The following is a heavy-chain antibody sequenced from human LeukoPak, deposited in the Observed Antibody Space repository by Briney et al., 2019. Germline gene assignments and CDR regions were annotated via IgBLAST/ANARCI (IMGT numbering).Heavy chain of an antibody. J-gene: IGHJ4*02. V-gene: IGHV1-18*01. Sequence: ASVKVSCKASGYTFTSYGISWVRQAPGQGLEWMGWISAYNGNTNYAQKLQGRVTMTTDTSTSTAYMELRSLRSDDTAVYYCARDYVSVNYYDTSGYFDYWGQGTLVTVSS. CDR1: GYTFTSYG. CDR2: ISAYNGNT. CDR3: ARDYVSVNYYDTSGYFDY. D-gene: IGHD3-22*01.